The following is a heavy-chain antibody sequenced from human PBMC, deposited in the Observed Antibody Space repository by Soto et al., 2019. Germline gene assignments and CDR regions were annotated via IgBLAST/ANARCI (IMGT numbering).Heavy chain of an antibody. CDR1: GASIRSNDW. D-gene: IGHD3-16*01. J-gene: IGHJ4*02. CDR2: IYHGGTT. Sequence: QVQLQESGPGLVMPSGTLSLTCAVSGASIRSNDWWNWVRQPPGKGLEWIGEIYHGGTTIYNPSLTGRVTISIDESKNHFSLKLTSVTAADTAVYYCARDFKAPNDAWAFDNWGQGTLVTVSS. V-gene: IGHV4-4*02. CDR3: ARDFKAPNDAWAFDN.